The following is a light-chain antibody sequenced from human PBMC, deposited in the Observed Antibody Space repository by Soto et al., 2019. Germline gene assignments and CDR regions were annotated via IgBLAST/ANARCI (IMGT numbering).Light chain of an antibody. CDR2: YDE. V-gene: IGLV1-36*01. J-gene: IGLJ2*01. CDR3: AAWDDSLNGVV. CDR1: SSNIGNNA. Sequence: QSVLTQPPSVSEAPRQRVTISCSGSSSNIGNNAVNWYQQLPGKAPKLLIYYDELLPSGVSDRFSGSKSGTSASLAISGLQYEDEADYYCAAWDDSLNGVVFGGGTKLTVL.